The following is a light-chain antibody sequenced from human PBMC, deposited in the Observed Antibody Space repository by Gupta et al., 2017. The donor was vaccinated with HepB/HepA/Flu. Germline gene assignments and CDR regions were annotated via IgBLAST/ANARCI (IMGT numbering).Light chain of an antibody. CDR3: QQCNTWPLT. Sequence: EIVMTQSPATLSVSPGERATLSCRASQSVAINLAWYQQKPGQAPRLLIYGASTRATGIPGRFSGSASGTEFTLTISILHSEDFAVYYCQQCNTWPLTFGGGTKVEIK. V-gene: IGKV3-15*01. CDR2: GAS. J-gene: IGKJ4*01. CDR1: QSVAIN.